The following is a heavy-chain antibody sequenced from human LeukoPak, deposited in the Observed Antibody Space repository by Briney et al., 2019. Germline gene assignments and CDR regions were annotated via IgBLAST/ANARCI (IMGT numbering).Heavy chain of an antibody. CDR1: GFTFSSYA. J-gene: IGHJ4*02. Sequence: PGGSLRLSCAASGFTFSSYAMHWVRQAPGKGLEWVAVISYDGGNKYYADSVKGRFTISRDNSKNTLYLQMNSLRAEDTAVYYCAREEDSSGYYQLDYWGQGTLVTVSS. V-gene: IGHV3-30*04. CDR3: AREEDSSGYYQLDY. D-gene: IGHD3-22*01. CDR2: ISYDGGNK.